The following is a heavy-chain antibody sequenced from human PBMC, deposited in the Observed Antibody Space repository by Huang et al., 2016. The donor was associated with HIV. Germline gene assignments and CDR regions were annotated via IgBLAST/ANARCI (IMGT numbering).Heavy chain of an antibody. CDR1: GYRFRSNW. Sequence: EVQLVQSGAEVKKPGESLKISCRGSGYRFRSNWIGGVRQMPGKGLAWIGIIQPGDAATRYSPSFQAHVTIAADKSINTADLQWSSLKASDTAMYYCARLIGSPSFYYGLDVWGQGTTVTVSS. D-gene: IGHD3-10*01. J-gene: IGHJ6*02. V-gene: IGHV5-51*01. CDR2: IQPGDAAT. CDR3: ARLIGSPSFYYGLDV.